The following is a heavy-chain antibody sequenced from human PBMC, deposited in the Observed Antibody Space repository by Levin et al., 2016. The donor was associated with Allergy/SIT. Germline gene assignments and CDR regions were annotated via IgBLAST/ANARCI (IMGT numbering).Heavy chain of an antibody. Sequence: WVRQAPGQGLEWMGWIYPNSGATYYAQRFQGRVIMTRDTSINTAYMELSSLRSDDTAVYFCARDEHLYGMEVWGQGTTVTVSS. CDR3: ARDEHLYGMEV. V-gene: IGHV1-2*02. J-gene: IGHJ6*02. CDR2: IYPNSGAT.